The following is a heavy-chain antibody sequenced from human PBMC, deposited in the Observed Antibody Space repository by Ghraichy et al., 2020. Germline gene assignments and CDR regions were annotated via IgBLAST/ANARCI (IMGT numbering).Heavy chain of an antibody. CDR2: IYYSGST. CDR1: GGSINNYY. J-gene: IGHJ5*02. V-gene: IGHV4-59*01. D-gene: IGHD3-10*01. CDR3: ARVTMLQGVIPVFDP. Sequence: SQTLSLTCTVSGGSINNYYWSWIRQPPAKGLEWIGYIYYSGSTNYNPSLKSRVTISLDTSKNQFSLKLSSVTAADTAVYYCARVTMLQGVIPVFDPWGQGSLVTVSS.